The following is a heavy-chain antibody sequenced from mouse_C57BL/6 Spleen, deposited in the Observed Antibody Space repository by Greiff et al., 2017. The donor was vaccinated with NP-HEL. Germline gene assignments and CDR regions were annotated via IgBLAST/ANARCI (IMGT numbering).Heavy chain of an antibody. V-gene: IGHV14-2*01. CDR2: IDPEDGET. CDR3: ARGLYDGYDFDD. Sequence: EVQLQQSGAELVKPGASVKLSCTASGFNIKDYYMHWVKQRTEQGLEWIGRIDPEDGETKYAPKFPGKATITADTSSNTAYLQLSSLTSEDTAVYYCARGLYDGYDFDDWGQGTTLTVSS. J-gene: IGHJ2*01. D-gene: IGHD2-3*01. CDR1: GFNIKDYY.